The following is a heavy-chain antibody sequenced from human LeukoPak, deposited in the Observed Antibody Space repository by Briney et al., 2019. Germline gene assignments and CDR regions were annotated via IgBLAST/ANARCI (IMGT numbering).Heavy chain of an antibody. CDR3: ARGKRSGTTVYMDV. CDR2: IYYSGST. CDR1: GGSISSYD. D-gene: IGHD4-11*01. J-gene: IGHJ6*03. V-gene: IGHV4-59*12. Sequence: SETLSLTCTVSGGSISSYDWSWIRQPPGKGLEWIGYIYYSGSTNYNPSLKSRVTISVDTSKNQFSLKLSSVTAADTAVYYCARGKRSGTTVYMDVWGKGTTVTVSS.